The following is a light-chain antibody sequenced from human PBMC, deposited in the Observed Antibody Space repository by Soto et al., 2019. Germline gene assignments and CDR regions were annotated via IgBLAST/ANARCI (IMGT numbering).Light chain of an antibody. V-gene: IGKV1-9*01. J-gene: IGKJ2*03. CDR3: QHLKTYPYC. CDR2: ATS. Sequence: IQLTQSPSPLSASVGERVTITCRTSQDIGSFLVWYQQKPGRAPKLLIYATSTLQSGVPSRFSGSGSGTDFTLNISSLQPEDSATFYFQHLKTYPYCFGQGTKVEIK. CDR1: QDIGSF.